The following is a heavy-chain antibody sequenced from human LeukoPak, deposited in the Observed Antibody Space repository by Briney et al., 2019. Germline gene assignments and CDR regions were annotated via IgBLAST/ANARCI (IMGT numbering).Heavy chain of an antibody. CDR1: GYSISSGYY. V-gene: IGHV4-38-2*02. Sequence: PSETLSLTCTVSGYSISSGYYWGWIRQPPGKGLEWIGSIYHSGSTYYNPSLKSRVTISVDTSKNQFSLKLSSVTAADTAVYYCATPTDWGQGTLVTVSS. J-gene: IGHJ4*02. CDR2: IYHSGST. CDR3: ATPTD.